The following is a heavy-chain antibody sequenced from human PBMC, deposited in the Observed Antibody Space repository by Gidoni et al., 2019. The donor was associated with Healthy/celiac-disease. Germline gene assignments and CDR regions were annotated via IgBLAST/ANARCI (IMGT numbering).Heavy chain of an antibody. V-gene: IGHV3-23*01. J-gene: IGHJ6*02. Sequence: EVQLLESGGGLVQPGGSLRLSCSASGFTFGSYAMSGVRQAPGKGLEWVAAISGSGGSTYYADSVKGRFTISRDNSKNTLYLQMNSLRAEDTAVYYCATTPGAVVYYYYGMDVWGQGTTVTVSS. D-gene: IGHD5-18*01. CDR2: ISGSGGST. CDR3: ATTPGAVVYYYYGMDV. CDR1: GFTFGSYA.